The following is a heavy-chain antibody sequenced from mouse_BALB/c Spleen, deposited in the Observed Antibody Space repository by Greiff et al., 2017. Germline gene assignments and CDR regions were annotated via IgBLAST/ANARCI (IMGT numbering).Heavy chain of an antibody. J-gene: IGHJ4*01. CDR1: GFSLTSYG. Sequence: VQLQQSGPGLVAPSQSLSITCTVSGFSLTSYGVHWVRQPPGKGLEWLGVIWAGGSTNYNSALMSRLSISKDNSKSQVFLKMNSLQTDDTAMYYCARAVYGYDGYYAMDYWGQGTSVTVSS. D-gene: IGHD2-2*01. V-gene: IGHV2-9*02. CDR3: ARAVYGYDGYYAMDY. CDR2: IWAGGST.